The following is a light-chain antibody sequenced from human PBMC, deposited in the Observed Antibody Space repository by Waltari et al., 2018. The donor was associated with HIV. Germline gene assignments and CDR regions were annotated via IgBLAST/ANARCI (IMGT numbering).Light chain of an antibody. CDR3: CSYAGSIPFV. J-gene: IGLJ1*01. V-gene: IGLV2-11*01. CDR1: NSDVGRYNY. Sequence: QSALTQPRSVSGSLGQSVTISCTGTNSDVGRYNYVSWFQQHPGKAPKLMTYDVSKRPSGVPDRVSGSKSGNTASLTISGLQAEDEADYYCCSYAGSIPFVFGSGTKLTVL. CDR2: DVS.